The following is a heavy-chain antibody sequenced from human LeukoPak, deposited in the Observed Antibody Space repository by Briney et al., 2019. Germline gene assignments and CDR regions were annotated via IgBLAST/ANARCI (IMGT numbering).Heavy chain of an antibody. CDR1: GFTFSNYW. CDR2: ISYDGSNK. CDR3: AKDGDRMDY. V-gene: IGHV3-30*18. D-gene: IGHD4-17*01. J-gene: IGHJ4*02. Sequence: GGSLRLSCVVSGFTFSNYWMGWARQAPGKGLEWVAVISYDGSNKYYADSVKGRFTISRDNSKNTLYLQMNSLRAEDTAVYYCAKDGDRMDYWGQGTLVTVSS.